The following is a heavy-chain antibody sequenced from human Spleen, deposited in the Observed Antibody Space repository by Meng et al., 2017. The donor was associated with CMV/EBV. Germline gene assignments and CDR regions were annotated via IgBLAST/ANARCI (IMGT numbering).Heavy chain of an antibody. CDR1: GLTFSGYT. D-gene: IGHD2-2*01. J-gene: IGHJ6*02. Sequence: GESLKISCAASGLTFSGYTMNWVRQAPGKGPEWVSSISNAGSYIYYADSVKGRFTLSRDNAKNSLFLHMNSLRAEDTAVYYCATGPYCSSPTCYSYYYGMDVWGRGTTVTVSS. CDR3: ATGPYCSSPTCYSYYYGMDV. V-gene: IGHV3-21*01. CDR2: ISNAGSYI.